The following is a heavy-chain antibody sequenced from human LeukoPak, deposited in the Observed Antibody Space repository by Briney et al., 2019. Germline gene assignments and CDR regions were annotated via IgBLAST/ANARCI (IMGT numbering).Heavy chain of an antibody. CDR2: IKQDGSEK. Sequence: GGSLRLSCAASGFTFSSYWMSWVRQAPGKGLEWVANIKQDGSEKYYVDSVKGRFTISRDNDKNSLYLQMNSLRAEDTAVYYCATGIRVGATSFDYWGQGTLVTVSS. CDR1: GFTFSSYW. V-gene: IGHV3-7*01. D-gene: IGHD1-26*01. CDR3: ATGIRVGATSFDY. J-gene: IGHJ4*02.